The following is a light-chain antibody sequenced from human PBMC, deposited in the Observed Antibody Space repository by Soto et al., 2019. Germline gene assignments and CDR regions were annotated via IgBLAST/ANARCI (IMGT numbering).Light chain of an antibody. CDR1: SSDIGSYNR. CDR2: EVN. Sequence: QSALTQPASVSGSPGQSITISCTGTSSDIGSYNRFSWYQQHPGTAPKLISYEVNNRPSGVPDRFSGSKSGNTSSLTISGLQAEDEADYYCNSFTTSSTYVFRPGTQLTVL. V-gene: IGLV2-18*02. CDR3: NSFTTSSTYV. J-gene: IGLJ1*01.